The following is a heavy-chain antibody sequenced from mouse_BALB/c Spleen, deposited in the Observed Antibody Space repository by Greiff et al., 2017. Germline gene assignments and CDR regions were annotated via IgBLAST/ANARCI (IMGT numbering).Heavy chain of an antibody. CDR3: ARDTTVVATTNYFDY. CDR1: GYTFTSYW. CDR2: INPSNGRT. D-gene: IGHD1-1*01. Sequence: VQLQQPGAELVKPGASVKLSCKASGYTFTSYWMHWVKQRPGQGLEWIGEINPSNGRTNYNEKFKSKATLTVDKSSSTAYMQLSSLTSEDSAVYYCARDTTVVATTNYFDYWGQGTTLTVSS. J-gene: IGHJ2*01. V-gene: IGHV1S81*02.